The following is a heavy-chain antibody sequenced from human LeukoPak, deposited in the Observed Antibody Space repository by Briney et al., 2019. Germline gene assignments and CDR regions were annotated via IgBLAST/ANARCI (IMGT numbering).Heavy chain of an antibody. D-gene: IGHD6-19*01. V-gene: IGHV3-53*01. CDR1: GFTVSTNY. J-gene: IGHJ4*02. CDR2: IYSADST. CDR3: ATAVAGPPFDY. Sequence: GGSLRLSCAASGFTVSTNYMSWARQAPGKGLEWVSVIYSADSTYYADSVKGRFTISRDNSKNTLYLQMNSLRAEDTAVYYCATAVAGPPFDYWGQGTLVTVSS.